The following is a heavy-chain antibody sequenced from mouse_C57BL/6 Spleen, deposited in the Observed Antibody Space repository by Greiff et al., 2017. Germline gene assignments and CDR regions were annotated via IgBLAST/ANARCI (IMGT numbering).Heavy chain of an antibody. CDR3: ARGNGYDGGAYAMDY. CDR2: IDPSDSYT. Sequence: QVQLQQPGAELVKPGASVKLSCKASGYTFTSYWMQWVKQRPGQGLEWIGEIDPSDSYTNYNQKFKGKATLTVDPSSSTAYMQLSSLTSEDSAVYYCARGNGYDGGAYAMDYWGQGTSVTVSS. D-gene: IGHD2-2*01. J-gene: IGHJ4*01. V-gene: IGHV1-50*01. CDR1: GYTFTSYW.